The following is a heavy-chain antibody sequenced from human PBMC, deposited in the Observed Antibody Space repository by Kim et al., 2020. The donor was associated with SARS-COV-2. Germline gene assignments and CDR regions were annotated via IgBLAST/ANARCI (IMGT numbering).Heavy chain of an antibody. Sequence: SETLSLTCAVSGASISSSSCWSWVRQPPGKGLEWIGEVDHSGTTNYNDPLRRRVSISVDKSKNQFSLRLTSVSVADTAVYYCARGVISACTRMTGLVLWG. V-gene: IGHV4-4*02. CDR2: VDHSGTT. D-gene: IGHD3-10*01. CDR1: GASISSSSC. J-gene: IGHJ2*01. CDR3: ARGVISACTRMTGLVL.